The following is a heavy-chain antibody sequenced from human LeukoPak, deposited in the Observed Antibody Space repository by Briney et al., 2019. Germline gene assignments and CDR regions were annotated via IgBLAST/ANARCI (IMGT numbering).Heavy chain of an antibody. CDR3: AKAIAAAFYYYYGMDV. CDR2: INPSGGST. J-gene: IGHJ6*02. Sequence: ASVKVSCKASGYTFTSYYMHWVRQAPGQGLEWMGIINPSGGSTSYAQKFQGRVTMTRDTSTSTVYMELSSLRSEDTAVYYCAKAIAAAFYYYYGMDVWGQGTTVTVSS. D-gene: IGHD6-13*01. V-gene: IGHV1-46*01. CDR1: GYTFTSYY.